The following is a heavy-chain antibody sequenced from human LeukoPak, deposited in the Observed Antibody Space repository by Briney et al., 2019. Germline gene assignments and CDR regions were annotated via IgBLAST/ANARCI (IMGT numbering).Heavy chain of an antibody. J-gene: IGHJ4*02. CDR1: GGSISSYY. Sequence: PSETLSLTCTVSGGSISSYYWSWIRQPPGKGLEWIGYIYYSGSTNYNPSLKSRVTISVDTSKNQFSLKLSSVTAADTAVYYCARLRLRYFDWLPPQAPDYFDYWGQGTLVTVSS. CDR2: IYYSGST. CDR3: ARLRLRYFDWLPPQAPDYFDY. V-gene: IGHV4-59*12. D-gene: IGHD3-9*01.